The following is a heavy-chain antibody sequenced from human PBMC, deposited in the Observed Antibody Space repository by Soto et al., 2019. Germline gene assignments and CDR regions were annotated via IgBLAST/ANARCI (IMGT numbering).Heavy chain of an antibody. CDR3: ARGPGYYFDY. J-gene: IGHJ4*02. Sequence: SETLSLTCAVFNESLSGYYWNWVRQPPGKGLEWIGEIIQGGSTYYNPSLKSRVTISIDTSKNQFSLYLRAEDMAVYYCARGPGYYFDYWGQGTLVTVSS. V-gene: IGHV4-34*01. CDR2: IIQGGST. CDR1: NESLSGYY.